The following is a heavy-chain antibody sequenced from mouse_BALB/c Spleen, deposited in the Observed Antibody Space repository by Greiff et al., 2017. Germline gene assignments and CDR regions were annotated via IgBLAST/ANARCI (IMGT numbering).Heavy chain of an antibody. Sequence: EVQLQQSGAELVKPGASVKLSCTASGFNIKDTYMHWVKQRPEQGLEWIGRIDPANGNTKYDPKFQGKATITADTSSNTAYLQLSSLTSEDTAVYYCARLDTQYAMDYWGQGTSVTVSS. CDR2: IDPANGNT. CDR1: GFNIKDTY. V-gene: IGHV14-3*02. CDR3: ARLDTQYAMDY. J-gene: IGHJ4*01.